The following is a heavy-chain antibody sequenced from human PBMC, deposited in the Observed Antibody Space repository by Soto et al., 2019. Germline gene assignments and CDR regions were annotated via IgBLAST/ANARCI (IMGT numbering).Heavy chain of an antibody. D-gene: IGHD3-10*01. V-gene: IGHV3-23*01. CDR3: AKGILSDYYGSGTYDY. J-gene: IGHJ4*02. CDR1: GFTFSDYA. Sequence: EVQLLESGGGLIQPGGSLRLSCAASGFTFSDYAMTWVRQAPGKGLEWVSVITGSGGKTFYADYVKGRFSISRENSKNTVYLEINSLRAEDTAVYYCAKGILSDYYGSGTYDYWGQGTLVTVSS. CDR2: ITGSGGKT.